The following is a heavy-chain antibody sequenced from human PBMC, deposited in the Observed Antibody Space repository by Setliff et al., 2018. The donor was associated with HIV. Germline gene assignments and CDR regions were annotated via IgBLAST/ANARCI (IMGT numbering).Heavy chain of an antibody. CDR1: GGSISSFSYY. CDR3: ARRKYSSSGGYFDL. J-gene: IGHJ2*01. CDR2: VYHSGST. Sequence: PSETLSLTCTVSGGSISSFSYYWAWIRQSPGKGLEWIGSVYHSGSTNYNPSLKSRVTISVDTSKNQFSLRLSSVTAADTAVYYCARRKYSSSGGYFDLWGRGILVTVSS. D-gene: IGHD6-13*01. V-gene: IGHV4-39*01.